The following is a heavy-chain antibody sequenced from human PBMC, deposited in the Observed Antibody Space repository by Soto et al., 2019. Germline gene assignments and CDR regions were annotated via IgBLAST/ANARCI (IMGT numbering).Heavy chain of an antibody. D-gene: IGHD4-17*01. V-gene: IGHV3-30*18. CDR3: AKDGVHGDLTSGFDY. J-gene: IGHJ4*02. Sequence: QVQLVESGGGVVQPGRSLRLSCAASGFTFSSYGMHWVRQAPGKGLEWVAVISYDGSNKYYADSVKGRFTISRDNSKNTLYLQMNSLRAEDTAVYYCAKDGVHGDLTSGFDYWGQGTLVTVSS. CDR1: GFTFSSYG. CDR2: ISYDGSNK.